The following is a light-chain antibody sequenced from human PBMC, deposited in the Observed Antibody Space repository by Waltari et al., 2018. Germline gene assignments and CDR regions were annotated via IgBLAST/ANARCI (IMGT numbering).Light chain of an antibody. Sequence: QSVLTQPPSASGTPGQRVTISCSGSSSHLGSNTVNWYQQVPRTAPKLLIYQNNLRPSGVSDRFSGSKSGTSASLAISGLQSEDETDYYCAAWDDSLDGVLFGGGTKLTVL. CDR2: QNN. CDR3: AAWDDSLDGVL. J-gene: IGLJ2*01. CDR1: SSHLGSNT. V-gene: IGLV1-44*01.